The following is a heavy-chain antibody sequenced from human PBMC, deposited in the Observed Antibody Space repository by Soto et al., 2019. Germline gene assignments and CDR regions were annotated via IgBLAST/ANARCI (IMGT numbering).Heavy chain of an antibody. CDR1: GGSISSSSYY. CDR3: ARLPFKKYCSSTSCSYYFDY. Sequence: SETLSLTCTVSGGSISSSSYYWGWIRQPPGKGLEWIGSIYYSRSTYYNPSLKSRVTISVDTSKNQFSLKLSSVTAADTAVYYCARLPFKKYCSSTSCSYYFDYWGQGTLVTVSS. V-gene: IGHV4-39*01. J-gene: IGHJ4*02. CDR2: IYYSRST. D-gene: IGHD2-2*01.